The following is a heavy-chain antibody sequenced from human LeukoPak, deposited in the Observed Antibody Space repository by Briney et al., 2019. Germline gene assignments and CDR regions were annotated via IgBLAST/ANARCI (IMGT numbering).Heavy chain of an antibody. D-gene: IGHD6-6*01. CDR1: GYTLTELS. CDR2: FDPEDGET. J-gene: IGHJ5*02. Sequence: ASVKLSCKFSGYTLTELSMHWVRQAPGKGLEWMGGFDPEDGETIYAQKFQGRVTMTEDTSTDTAYMELSSLRSEDTAVYYCARAFSSSSPGEGFDPWGQGTLVTVSS. V-gene: IGHV1-24*01. CDR3: ARAFSSSSPGEGFDP.